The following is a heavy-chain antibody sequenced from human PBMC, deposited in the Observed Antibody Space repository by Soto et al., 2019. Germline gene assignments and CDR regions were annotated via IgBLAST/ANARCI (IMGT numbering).Heavy chain of an antibody. Sequence: QLQLQESGPGLVKPSETLSLTCTVSGGSISSSSYYWGWIRQPPGKGLEWIGSIYYSGSTYYNPSLKSRVTISVDTSKNQFSLKLSSVTAADTAVYYCARLARKSRSPYSGYYAPFFDYWGQGTLVTVSS. V-gene: IGHV4-39*01. J-gene: IGHJ4*02. CDR3: ARLARKSRSPYSGYYAPFFDY. D-gene: IGHD5-12*01. CDR2: IYYSGST. CDR1: GGSISSSSYY.